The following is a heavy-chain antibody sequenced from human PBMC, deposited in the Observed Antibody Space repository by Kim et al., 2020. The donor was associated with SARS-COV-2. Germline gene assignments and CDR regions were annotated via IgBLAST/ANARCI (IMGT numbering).Heavy chain of an antibody. Sequence: GGSLRLSCAASGFTFSSYAMHWVRQAPGKGLEWVAVISYDGSNKYYADSVKGRFTISRDNSKNTLYLQMNSLRAEDTAVYYCASGERIQLWFPLDYWGQGTLVTVSS. CDR2: ISYDGSNK. V-gene: IGHV3-30*04. CDR3: ASGERIQLWFPLDY. J-gene: IGHJ4*02. D-gene: IGHD5-18*01. CDR1: GFTFSSYA.